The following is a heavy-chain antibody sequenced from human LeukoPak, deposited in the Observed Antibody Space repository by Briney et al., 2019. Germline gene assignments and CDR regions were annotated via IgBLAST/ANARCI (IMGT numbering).Heavy chain of an antibody. CDR1: GGSISTSLYY. CDR3: ARHEYDSGTYHGYNWFDP. D-gene: IGHD3-10*01. CDR2: IYYTGNT. Sequence: KSSETLSLTCTVSGGSISTSLYYWGWIRQPPGKGLEWIGSIYYTGNTYYNPSLKSRDTISVDTSKNQFSLKLRSVSAADTAAYYYARHEYDSGTYHGYNWFDPWGQGTLVTVSS. V-gene: IGHV4-39*01. J-gene: IGHJ5*02.